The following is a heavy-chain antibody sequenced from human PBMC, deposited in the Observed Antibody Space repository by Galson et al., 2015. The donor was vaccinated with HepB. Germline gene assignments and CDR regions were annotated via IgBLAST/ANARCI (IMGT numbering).Heavy chain of an antibody. CDR1: GFIFSSYW. Sequence: SLRLSCAASGFIFSSYWMNWVRQAPGQGLEWVSTFSGSGNIFYADSVKGRFTISRDNSKNTLYLQMNSLRVDDTAVYFCARPLGGHLFDYWGQGTLVTVSS. CDR3: ARPLGGHLFDY. D-gene: IGHD3-3*02. J-gene: IGHJ4*02. V-gene: IGHV3-23*01. CDR2: FSGSGNI.